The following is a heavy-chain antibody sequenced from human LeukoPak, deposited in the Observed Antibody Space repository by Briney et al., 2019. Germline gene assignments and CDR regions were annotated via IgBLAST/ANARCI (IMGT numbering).Heavy chain of an antibody. Sequence: GGSLRLSCAASGFTFSSYAMSWVRQAPGKGLEWVSAISGSGGSTYYADSVKGRFTISRHNSKNTLYLQMNSLRAEDTAVYYCARFLPYYYGMDVWGQGTTVTVSS. CDR1: GFTFSSYA. J-gene: IGHJ6*02. V-gene: IGHV3-23*01. CDR3: ARFLPYYYGMDV. CDR2: ISGSGGST.